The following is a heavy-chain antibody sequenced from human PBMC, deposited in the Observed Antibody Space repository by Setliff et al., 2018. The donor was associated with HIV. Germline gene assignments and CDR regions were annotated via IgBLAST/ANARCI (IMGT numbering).Heavy chain of an antibody. V-gene: IGHV1-18*01. J-gene: IGHJ4*02. CDR2: ISAYNGNT. CDR1: GYTFTSYG. CDR3: ARDYYGSGSYFILDY. Sequence: ASVKVSCKASGYTFTSYGMSWVRQAPGQGLEWMGWISAYNGNTHYAQKLQGRVTMTTDTSTSTAYLELRSLRSDDTAVYYCARDYYGSGSYFILDYWGPGTLVTVSS. D-gene: IGHD3-10*01.